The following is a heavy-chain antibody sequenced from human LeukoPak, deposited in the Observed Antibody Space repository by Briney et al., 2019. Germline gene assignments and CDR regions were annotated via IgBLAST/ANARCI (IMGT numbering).Heavy chain of an antibody. CDR1: GFTVSSNY. CDR2: IYSGGST. Sequence: PGGSLRLSCAASGFTVSSNYMSWVRQAPGKGLEWVSVIYSGGSTYYADSVKGRFTISRDNSKNTLYLQMNSLRAEDTAVYYCARIGYSYGGGLDYYYYYMDVWGKGTTVTVSS. V-gene: IGHV3-53*01. J-gene: IGHJ6*03. D-gene: IGHD5-18*01. CDR3: ARIGYSYGGGLDYYYYYMDV.